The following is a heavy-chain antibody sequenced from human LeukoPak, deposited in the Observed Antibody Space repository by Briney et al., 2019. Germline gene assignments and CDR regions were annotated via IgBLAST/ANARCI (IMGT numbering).Heavy chain of an antibody. CDR3: ARAPYSNWFDP. Sequence: PRASVKVSCKASGYTFTSYDINWVRQATGQGLEWMGWMNPNSGNTGYAQKFQGRVTMTTDTSTSTAYMELRSLRSDDTAVYYCARAPYSNWFDPWGQGTLVTVSS. CDR2: MNPNSGNT. CDR1: GYTFTSYD. J-gene: IGHJ5*02. V-gene: IGHV1-8*01. D-gene: IGHD4-11*01.